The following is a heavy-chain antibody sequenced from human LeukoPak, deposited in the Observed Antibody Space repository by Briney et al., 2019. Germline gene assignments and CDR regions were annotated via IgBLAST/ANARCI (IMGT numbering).Heavy chain of an antibody. V-gene: IGHV1-8*01. Sequence: ASVKVSCKASGYTFTSYDINWVRQATGQGLEWMGWMNPNSGNTGYAQKFQGRVTMTRNTSISTAYMELSSLRSEDTAVYYCARVVTMVRGWVVPCGMDVWGQGTTVTVSS. CDR3: ARVVTMVRGWVVPCGMDV. D-gene: IGHD3-10*01. CDR2: MNPNSGNT. CDR1: GYTFTSYD. J-gene: IGHJ6*02.